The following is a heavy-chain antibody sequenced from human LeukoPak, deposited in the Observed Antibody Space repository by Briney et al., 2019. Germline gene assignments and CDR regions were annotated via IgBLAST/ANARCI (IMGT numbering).Heavy chain of an antibody. Sequence: ASVKVSCKASGYTFTGYYMHWVRQAPGQGLEWMGWINPNSGGTNYAQKFQGRVTMTRDTSISTAYMELSGLRSDDTAVYYCARDQSIAARGYYYYGMDVWGQGTTVTVSS. D-gene: IGHD6-6*01. V-gene: IGHV1-2*02. CDR1: GYTFTGYY. CDR2: INPNSGGT. J-gene: IGHJ6*02. CDR3: ARDQSIAARGYYYYGMDV.